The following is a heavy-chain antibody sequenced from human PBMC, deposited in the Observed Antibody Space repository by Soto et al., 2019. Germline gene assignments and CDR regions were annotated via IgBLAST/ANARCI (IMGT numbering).Heavy chain of an antibody. V-gene: IGHV4-39*01. CDR1: GGSISSSSYY. D-gene: IGHD3-3*01. CDR3: ARRANYDCWSGYSPGWFDP. CDR2: IYYSGST. Sequence: QLQLQESGPGLVQPSETLSLTCTVSGGSISSSSYYWGWIRQPPGKGLEWLGSIYYSGSTYYNPSLKSRVTISADTSKNPFTLKRSSVTAADTAVYYCARRANYDCWSGYSPGWFDPWGQGTLVTVSS. J-gene: IGHJ5*02.